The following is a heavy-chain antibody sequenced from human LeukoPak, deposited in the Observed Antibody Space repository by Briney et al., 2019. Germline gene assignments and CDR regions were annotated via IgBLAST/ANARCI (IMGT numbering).Heavy chain of an antibody. CDR1: GGSISSYY. J-gene: IGHJ4*02. D-gene: IGHD3-3*01. CDR2: IYYSGST. CDR3: ARGDDFWSGYSHYFDY. Sequence: SETQSLTCTVSGGSISSYYWSWIRQPPGKGLEWIGYIYYSGSTNYNPSLKSRVTISVDTSKNQFSLKLSSVTAADTAVYYCARGDDFWSGYSHYFDYWGQGTLVTVSS. V-gene: IGHV4-59*01.